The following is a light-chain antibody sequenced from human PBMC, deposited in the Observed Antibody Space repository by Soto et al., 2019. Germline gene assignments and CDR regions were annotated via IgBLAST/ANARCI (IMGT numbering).Light chain of an antibody. J-gene: IGKJ2*01. Sequence: EIVMTQSPATLSVSPGERATLSCRASQSVSSNLAWYQKKPGQAPRLLIYGASTRATGIPARFSGSGSGTEFTLTISSLQSEDFAVYYCQQYNNWPPYTFGQGTMLEIK. CDR3: QQYNNWPPYT. CDR2: GAS. CDR1: QSVSSN. V-gene: IGKV3-15*01.